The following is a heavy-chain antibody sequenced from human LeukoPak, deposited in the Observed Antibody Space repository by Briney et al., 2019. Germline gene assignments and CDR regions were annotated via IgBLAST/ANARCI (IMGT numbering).Heavy chain of an antibody. J-gene: IGHJ4*02. CDR2: FDPEDGET. CDR1: GYTLTELS. V-gene: IGHV1-24*01. Sequence: GASVKVSCKVSGYTLTELSMHWVRQAPGKGLEWMGGFDPEDGETIYAQKFQGRVTMTEDTSTDTAYMELSSLRSEDTAMYYCARPDILTGYYDFWGQGTLVTVSS. D-gene: IGHD3-9*01. CDR3: ARPDILTGYYDF.